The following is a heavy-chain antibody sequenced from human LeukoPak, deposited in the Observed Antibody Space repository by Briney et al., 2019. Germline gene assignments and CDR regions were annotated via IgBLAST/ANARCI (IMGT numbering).Heavy chain of an antibody. Sequence: PGGSLRLSCAASGFTFSSYGMHWVRQAPGKGLEWVAVISYDGSNKYYADSVKGRFTISRDNSKNTLYLQMNSLRAEDTAVYYCARPPSRELWLRFDYWGQGTLVTVSS. J-gene: IGHJ4*02. CDR1: GFTFSSYG. V-gene: IGHV3-30*03. D-gene: IGHD5-18*01. CDR2: ISYDGSNK. CDR3: ARPPSRELWLRFDY.